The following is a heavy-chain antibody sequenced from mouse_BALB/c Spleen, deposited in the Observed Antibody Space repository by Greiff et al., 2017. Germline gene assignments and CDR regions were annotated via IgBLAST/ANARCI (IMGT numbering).Heavy chain of an antibody. CDR1: GYTFTDYY. CDR2: IYPGSGNT. Sequence: QVQLKESGAELARPGASVKLSCKASGYTFTDYYINWVKQRTGQGLEWIGEIYPGSGNTYYNEKFKGKATLTADKSSSTAYMQLSSLTSEDSAVYFCARKAKPTGTDAYYYAMDYWGQGTSVTVSS. CDR3: ARKAKPTGTDAYYYAMDY. J-gene: IGHJ4*01. D-gene: IGHD4-1*01. V-gene: IGHV1-77*01.